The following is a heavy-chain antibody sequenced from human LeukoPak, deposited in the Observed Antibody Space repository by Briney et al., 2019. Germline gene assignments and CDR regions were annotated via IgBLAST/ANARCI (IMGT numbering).Heavy chain of an antibody. D-gene: IGHD3-9*01. Sequence: ASVKVSCKVSGYTFTGYYMHWVRQAPGQGLEWMGWINPNTDGTNYAQKFQGRVTMTRDTSISTAYMELTRLRSDDTAVYYCARVRNLLRYFDWLSPQFDPWGQGTLVTVSS. J-gene: IGHJ5*02. CDR1: GYTFTGYY. CDR2: INPNTDGT. V-gene: IGHV1-2*02. CDR3: ARVRNLLRYFDWLSPQFDP.